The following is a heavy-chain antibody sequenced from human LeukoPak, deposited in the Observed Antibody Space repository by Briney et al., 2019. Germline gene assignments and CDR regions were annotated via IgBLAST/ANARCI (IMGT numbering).Heavy chain of an antibody. CDR1: GDSITSGSYY. Sequence: PSETLSLTCTVSGDSITSGSYYWSWIRQPAGKGLEWIGRIYTTGSTSYNRSLKSRVTISLDMSKNQFSLKLSSVTAADTAVYYCARVVVVPAARVYYYYYYYMDVWGKGTTVTVSS. CDR2: IYTTGST. J-gene: IGHJ6*03. CDR3: ARVVVVPAARVYYYYYYYMDV. V-gene: IGHV4-61*02. D-gene: IGHD2-2*01.